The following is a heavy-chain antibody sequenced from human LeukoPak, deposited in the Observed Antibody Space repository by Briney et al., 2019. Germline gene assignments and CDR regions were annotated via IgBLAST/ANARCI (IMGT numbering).Heavy chain of an antibody. CDR2: TYYSGST. CDR1: GGPIRDFY. D-gene: IGHD5-24*01. V-gene: IGHV4-59*08. CDR3: TRHKRWLQFPDAFDV. Sequence: SEILSLTCTVPGGPIRDFYWSWIRLPPGKGLEWIGYTYYSGSTSYNPSLESRVAISVDMSKSQFSLELSSVTAADTAIYYCTRHKRWLQFPDAFDVWGQGTMVTVSS. J-gene: IGHJ3*01.